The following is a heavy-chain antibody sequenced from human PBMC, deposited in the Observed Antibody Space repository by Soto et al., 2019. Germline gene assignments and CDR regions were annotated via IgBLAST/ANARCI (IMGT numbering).Heavy chain of an antibody. J-gene: IGHJ6*02. CDR3: ASGFKGRKYVWGSYSSQGYYSGMDV. Sequence: NPXECLTLSCSVYWLSFSSSYRGWIRQPPGKGLDWIGDIKHSGSTNYNPSLKSRVTISVDTSKNQFSLKLSSVTAAETAVYHCASGFKGRKYVWGSYSSQGYYSGMDVWGQGPTVTVS. V-gene: IGHV4-34*01. D-gene: IGHD3-16*02. CDR1: WLSFSSSY. CDR2: IKHSGST.